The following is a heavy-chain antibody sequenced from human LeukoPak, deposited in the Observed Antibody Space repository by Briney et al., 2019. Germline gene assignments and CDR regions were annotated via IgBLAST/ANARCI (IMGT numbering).Heavy chain of an antibody. Sequence: PGGSLTLSCAASGFSFSDYNMDWVRQPPGNGLEWVSYIGTSNTKYYADSVKGRFPISRDNSKNTVYLQMSSLRGEDAAVYYCARDGWYSGYEFDSWGQGTVVTVSS. V-gene: IGHV3-69-1*01. CDR2: IGTSNTK. D-gene: IGHD5-12*01. CDR3: ARDGWYSGYEFDS. CDR1: GFSFSDYN. J-gene: IGHJ4*02.